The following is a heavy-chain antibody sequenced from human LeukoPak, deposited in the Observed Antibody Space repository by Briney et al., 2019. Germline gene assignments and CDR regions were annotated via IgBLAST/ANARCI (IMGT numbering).Heavy chain of an antibody. Sequence: GSLRLSCAASGFTFSSYDMHWVRQATGKGLEWVSAIVTAGDTYYPGSVKGRFTISRDNAKNSLYLQMNSLRAEDTAVYYCARDPRQSNYYYYYYGMDVWGQGTTVTVSS. D-gene: IGHD1-1*01. V-gene: IGHV3-13*01. J-gene: IGHJ6*02. CDR3: ARDPRQSNYYYYYYGMDV. CDR2: IVTAGDT. CDR1: GFTFSSYD.